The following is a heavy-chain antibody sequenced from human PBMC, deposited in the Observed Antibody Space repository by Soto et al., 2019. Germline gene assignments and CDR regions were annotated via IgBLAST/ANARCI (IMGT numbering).Heavy chain of an antibody. CDR1: GFTFSSYD. CDR2: MSFDGSNK. D-gene: IGHD4-17*01. CDR3: AKSYGGNSLDY. Sequence: QVQLVESGGGVVQPGSSLRLSCAASGFTFSSYDMHWVRQAPGKGLEWVVVMSFDGSNKYYVDSVKGRFTISRDNSKNTLNLQMNSLRAEDTAVYYCAKSYGGNSLDYWGQGTLVTVSS. J-gene: IGHJ4*02. V-gene: IGHV3-30*18.